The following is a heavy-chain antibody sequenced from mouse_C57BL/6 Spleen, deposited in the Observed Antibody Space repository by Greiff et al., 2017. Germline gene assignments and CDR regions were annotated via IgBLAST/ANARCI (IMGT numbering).Heavy chain of an antibody. CDR1: GYTFTSYW. Sequence: QVQLQQPGAELVKPGASVKMSCKASGYTFTSYWITWVKQRPGQGLEWIGDIYPGSGSTNYNEKFKSKATLTVDTSSSTAYMQLSSLTSEDSAVYYCAREGLYGNYEDFDYWGQGTTRTVSS. CDR3: AREGLYGNYEDFDY. J-gene: IGHJ2*01. D-gene: IGHD2-1*01. V-gene: IGHV1-55*01. CDR2: IYPGSGST.